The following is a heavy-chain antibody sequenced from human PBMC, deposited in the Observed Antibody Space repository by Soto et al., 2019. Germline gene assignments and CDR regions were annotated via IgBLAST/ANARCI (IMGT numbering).Heavy chain of an antibody. CDR2: ISPILGKA. CDR3: GRGGIAAAGTGWGNWFDP. J-gene: IGHJ5*02. Sequence: QVQLVQSGAEVKKPGSSVKVSCKASGGTFSSYIINWVRQAPGQGLEWMGRISPILGKANYAQKFQGRVTITADXXTXTGXMELSSLRSEDTAVYYCGRGGIAAAGTGWGNWFDPWGQGTLVTVSS. V-gene: IGHV1-69*08. D-gene: IGHD6-13*01. CDR1: GGTFSSYI.